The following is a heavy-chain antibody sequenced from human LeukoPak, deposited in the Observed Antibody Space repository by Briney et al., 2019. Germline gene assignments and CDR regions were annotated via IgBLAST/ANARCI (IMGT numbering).Heavy chain of an antibody. D-gene: IGHD6-13*01. J-gene: IGHJ1*01. V-gene: IGHV4-4*07. Sequence: SETLSLTCTVSGGSISRFYWSWIRQPAGKGLQWIGRINTSGSTNYNPSLKSRVTISVDTSKNQFSLWLSSVTAADTAVYYCARHGGYSSPYLHWGQGTLVTVSS. CDR1: GGSISRFY. CDR3: ARHGGYSSPYLH. CDR2: INTSGST.